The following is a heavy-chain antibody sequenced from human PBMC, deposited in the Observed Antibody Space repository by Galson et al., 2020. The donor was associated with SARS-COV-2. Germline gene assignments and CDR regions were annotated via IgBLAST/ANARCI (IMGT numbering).Heavy chain of an antibody. J-gene: IGHJ6*02. CDR2: IKQDGSEK. CDR1: GFTFSSYW. V-gene: IGHV3-7*01. Sequence: QLGESLKISCAASGFTFSSYWMSWIRQAPGKGLEWVANIKQDGSEKYYVDSVKGRFTISRDNAKNSLYLQMNSLRAEDTAVYYCAREGPRGIAAAGTFFGRSLGMDVWGQGTTVTVSS. D-gene: IGHD6-13*01. CDR3: AREGPRGIAAAGTFFGRSLGMDV.